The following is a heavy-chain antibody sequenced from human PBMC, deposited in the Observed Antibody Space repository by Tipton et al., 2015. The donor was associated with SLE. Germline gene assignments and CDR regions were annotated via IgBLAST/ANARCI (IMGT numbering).Heavy chain of an antibody. V-gene: IGHV4-59*01. D-gene: IGHD6-13*01. CDR3: ARVVKGSSWYWFDP. CDR1: GGSFSSYS. Sequence: TLSLTCAVYGGSFSSYSWSWIRQPPGKGLEWIGYIYYSGSTNYNPSLKSRVTISVDTSKKQFSLKLSSVTAADTAVYYCARVVKGSSWYWFDPWGQGTLVTVSS. J-gene: IGHJ5*02. CDR2: IYYSGST.